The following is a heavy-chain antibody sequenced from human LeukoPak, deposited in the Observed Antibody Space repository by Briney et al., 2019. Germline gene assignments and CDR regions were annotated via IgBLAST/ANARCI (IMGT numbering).Heavy chain of an antibody. CDR2: ISSLGETI. Sequence: GGSLRLSCAASGLSFSRFEMNWVRQAPGKGLEWVSCISSLGETIYYADSVWGRFTISRDNAKNSLFLQMNSLRAEDTAVYYCASGVEAGKHYYGMDVWGQGTTVTVSS. CDR3: ASGVEAGKHYYGMDV. V-gene: IGHV3-48*03. D-gene: IGHD6-13*01. J-gene: IGHJ6*02. CDR1: GLSFSRFE.